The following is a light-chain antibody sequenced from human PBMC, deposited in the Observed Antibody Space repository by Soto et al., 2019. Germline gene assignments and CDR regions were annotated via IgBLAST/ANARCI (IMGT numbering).Light chain of an antibody. CDR3: KQCGGSPK. J-gene: IGKJ1*01. V-gene: IGKV3-20*01. CDR2: GAS. Sequence: IVLTPSPGILSFSPLERATLSFRASPKIIITVLAWYQPKPGQAPRLLIYGASSRTTGIPDRCSGSGSGTDFTLTISRLEPEDFSMYYCKQCGGSPKFGQGTKVDIK. CDR1: PKIIITV.